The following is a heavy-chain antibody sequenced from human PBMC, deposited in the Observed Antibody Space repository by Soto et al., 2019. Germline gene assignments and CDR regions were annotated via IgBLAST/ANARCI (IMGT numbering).Heavy chain of an antibody. D-gene: IGHD3-10*01. CDR1: GGSINSGGYY. J-gene: IGHJ4*02. CDR3: ASTGPRPFSPYYFEY. V-gene: IGHV4-31*03. CDR2: IHYSGST. Sequence: SETLSLTCTVSGGSINSGGYYWSWIRQHPGKGLEWIGYIHYSGSTYYTPSLKSRVTISVDTSKSQLSLKLSSVTAADTAVYYCASTGPRPFSPYYFEYWGQGTLVTVSS.